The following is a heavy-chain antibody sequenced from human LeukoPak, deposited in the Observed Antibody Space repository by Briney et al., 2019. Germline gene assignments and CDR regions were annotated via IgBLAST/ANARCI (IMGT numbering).Heavy chain of an antibody. CDR3: ARGGSDSGWYWED. D-gene: IGHD6-13*01. J-gene: IGHJ4*02. V-gene: IGHV3-7*01. Sequence: PGGSLRLSCEVSGFRFRGAWMSWVRQAPGKGLEWMGNKKEDASETYFVDSVRGRFAIFRDNAKNSLYVQTNSLRAEHAGVYYCARGGSDSGWYWEDWGQGTLVTVSS. CDR2: KKEDASET. CDR1: GFRFRGAW.